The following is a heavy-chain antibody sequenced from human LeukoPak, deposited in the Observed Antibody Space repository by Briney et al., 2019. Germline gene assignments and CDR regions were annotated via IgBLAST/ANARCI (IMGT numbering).Heavy chain of an antibody. Sequence: ASVKVSCKASGYTFTSYDISWVRQAPGQGLEWMGGIIPIFGTANYAQKFQGRVTITADESTSTAYMELSSLRSEDTAVYYCARVGVGARDYYYYMDVWGKGTTVTVSS. J-gene: IGHJ6*03. CDR3: ARVGVGARDYYYYMDV. CDR1: GYTFTSYD. CDR2: IIPIFGTA. D-gene: IGHD1-26*01. V-gene: IGHV1-69*13.